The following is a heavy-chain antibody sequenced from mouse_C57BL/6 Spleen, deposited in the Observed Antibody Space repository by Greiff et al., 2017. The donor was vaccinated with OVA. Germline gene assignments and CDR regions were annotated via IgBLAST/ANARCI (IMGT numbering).Heavy chain of an antibody. CDR2: IHPNSGST. CDR3: ARNGLRYFDY. V-gene: IGHV1-64*01. J-gene: IGHJ2*01. Sequence: VQLQQSGAELVKPGASVKLSCKASGYTFTSYWMHWVKQRPGQGLEWIGMIHPNSGSTNYNEKFKSKATLTVDKSSSTAYMQLSSLTSEDSAVYYCARNGLRYFDYWGQGTTLTVSS. CDR1: GYTFTSYW. D-gene: IGHD3-1*01.